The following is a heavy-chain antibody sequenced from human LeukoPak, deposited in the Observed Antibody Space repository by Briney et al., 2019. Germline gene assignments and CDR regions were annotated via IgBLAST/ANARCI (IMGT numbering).Heavy chain of an antibody. CDR3: ARAVITMVRGVIIGWFDP. Sequence: QPGGSLRLSCAASGFTFSSYAMSWVRQAPGKGLEWVSAISGSGGSTYYADSVKGRFTISRDNSKNTLYLQMNSLRAEDTAVYYCARAVITMVRGVIIGWFDPWGQGTLVTVSS. D-gene: IGHD3-10*01. CDR2: ISGSGGST. CDR1: GFTFSSYA. V-gene: IGHV3-23*01. J-gene: IGHJ5*02.